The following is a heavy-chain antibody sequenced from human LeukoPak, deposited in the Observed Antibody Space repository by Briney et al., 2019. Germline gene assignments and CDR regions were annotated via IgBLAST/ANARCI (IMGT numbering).Heavy chain of an antibody. Sequence: SVKVSCKASGYTFTSYVISWVRQAPGQGLEYMGGIIPIFGTANYAQKFQGRVTITADESKSTAYMEMSSLRSEDTAVYYCARGRNGLIWFGELERWGQGTLVTVSS. CDR3: ARGRNGLIWFGELER. CDR1: GYTFTSYV. CDR2: IIPIFGTA. J-gene: IGHJ4*02. D-gene: IGHD3-10*01. V-gene: IGHV1-69*13.